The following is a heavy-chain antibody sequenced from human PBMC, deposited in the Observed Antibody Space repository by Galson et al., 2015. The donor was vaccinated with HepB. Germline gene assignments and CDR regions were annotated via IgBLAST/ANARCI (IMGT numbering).Heavy chain of an antibody. J-gene: IGHJ4*02. CDR3: ARGWYSSSWYGHFDY. CDR1: GYSFTNFG. CDR2: INTDNSKT. D-gene: IGHD6-13*01. Sequence: SVKVSCKASGYSFTNFGVNWVRQAPGQGLEWVGWINTDNSKTNSAQKVQGRVTLTTDTSTGTAYMELRSLRSDDTAVYYCARGWYSSSWYGHFDYWGQGTLVTVSS. V-gene: IGHV1-18*01.